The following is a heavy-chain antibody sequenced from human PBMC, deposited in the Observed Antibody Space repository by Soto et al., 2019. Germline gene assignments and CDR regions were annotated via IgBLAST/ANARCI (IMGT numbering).Heavy chain of an antibody. J-gene: IGHJ3*02. CDR1: GYTFISYY. CDR2: INPRGGST. D-gene: IGHD1-1*01. Sequence: GASVKVSCKASGYTFISYYIHWLRQAPGQGLEWMGIINPRGGSTSYAQKFQGRVTMTRDTSTSTVYMELSGLRSEDTAVYYCAILTGTGSEGDASDIWGQGTMVTVSS. V-gene: IGHV1-46*01. CDR3: AILTGTGSEGDASDI.